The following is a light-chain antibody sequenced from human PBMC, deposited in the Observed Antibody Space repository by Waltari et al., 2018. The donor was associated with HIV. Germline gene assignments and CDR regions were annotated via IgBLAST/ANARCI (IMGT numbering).Light chain of an antibody. J-gene: IGLJ2*01. CDR1: ISAVGGSHY. V-gene: IGLV2-14*01. CDR3: CSYTSRSTLV. Sequence: QSALTQPASVSGSPEQSLTISCPGTISAVGGSHYVSWYQQHPGKAPKLMSYEVSNRPSRISIRFSGSKSGNTASLTISGLQAEDEADYYCCSYTSRSTLVFGGGTKLTVL. CDR2: EVS.